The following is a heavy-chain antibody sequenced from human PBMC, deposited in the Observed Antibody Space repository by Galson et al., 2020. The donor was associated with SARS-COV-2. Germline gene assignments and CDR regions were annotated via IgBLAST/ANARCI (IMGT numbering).Heavy chain of an antibody. D-gene: IGHD2-15*01. V-gene: IGHV3-7*03. CDR2: KKHDGSGK. CDR1: GIGFSYYL. Sequence: GSALKISCGASGIGFSYYLLSLVRQAPGRGLEWVSSKKHDGSGKYYVDSVKGRFTITRDNRKNALFLQMNNRRVEDTGVYHCARVDCSGGISYPGNYWVQGAMGTFSS. CDR3: ARVDCSGGISYPGNY. J-gene: IGHJ4*02.